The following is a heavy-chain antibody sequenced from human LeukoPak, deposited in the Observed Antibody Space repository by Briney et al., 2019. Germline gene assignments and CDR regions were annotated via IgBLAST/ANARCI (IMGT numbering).Heavy chain of an antibody. D-gene: IGHD6-13*01. CDR3: ARIAAAGPYNWFDP. CDR2: ISAYNGNT. CDR1: GYTFTSYG. Sequence: ESLKISCKGSGYTFTSYGISWVRQAPGQGLEWMGWISAYNGNTNFAQKLQGRVTMTTDTSTSTAYMELRSLRSDDTAVYYCARIAAAGPYNWFDPWGQGTLVTVSS. J-gene: IGHJ5*02. V-gene: IGHV1-18*01.